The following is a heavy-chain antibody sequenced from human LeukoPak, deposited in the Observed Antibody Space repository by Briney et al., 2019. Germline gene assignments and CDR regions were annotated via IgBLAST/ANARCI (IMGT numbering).Heavy chain of an antibody. CDR2: IDYSGST. Sequence: SETLSLTCTVSGGSVSSSSYYWGWIRQPPGKGLEWIGSIDYSGSTYYNPSLKSRVTISVDTSKNQFSLKLSSVTAADTAVYYCARQSGYYDFWSGYYLNWFDPWGQGTLVTVSS. J-gene: IGHJ5*02. CDR1: GGSVSSSSYY. CDR3: ARQSGYYDFWSGYYLNWFDP. V-gene: IGHV4-39*01. D-gene: IGHD3-3*01.